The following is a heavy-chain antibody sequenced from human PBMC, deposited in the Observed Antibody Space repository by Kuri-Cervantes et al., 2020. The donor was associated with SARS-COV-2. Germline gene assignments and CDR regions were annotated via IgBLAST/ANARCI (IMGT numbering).Heavy chain of an antibody. CDR1: GYTFTSYG. D-gene: IGHD2-2*01. V-gene: IGHV1-18*01. J-gene: IGHJ4*02. Sequence: ASVKVSCKASGYTFTSYGISWVRQAPGQGLEWMGWISAYNGNTNYAQKLQGRVAMTTDTSTSTAYMELRSLRSDDTAVYYCARDYIVVVPAANSTFDYWGQGTLVTVSS. CDR2: ISAYNGNT. CDR3: ARDYIVVVPAANSTFDY.